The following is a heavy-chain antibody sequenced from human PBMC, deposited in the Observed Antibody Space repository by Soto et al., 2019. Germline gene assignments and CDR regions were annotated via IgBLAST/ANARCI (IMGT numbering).Heavy chain of an antibody. CDR2: INHSGST. CDR1: GGSFSNYY. CDR3: ARVMGEFSLPVALDFDF. J-gene: IGHJ4*02. V-gene: IGHV4-34*01. Sequence: SETLSLTCAVYGGSFSNYYWNWIRQPPGKGLEWIGEINHSGSTNYNPSLKSRVTISVDTSKNQFSLKLSSVTAADTAFYYCARVMGEFSLPVALDFDFWGPGTLVTASS. D-gene: IGHD3-16*01.